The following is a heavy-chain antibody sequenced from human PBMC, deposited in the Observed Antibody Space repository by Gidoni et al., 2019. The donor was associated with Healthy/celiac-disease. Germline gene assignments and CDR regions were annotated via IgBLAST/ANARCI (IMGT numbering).Heavy chain of an antibody. D-gene: IGHD2-2*01. Sequence: QVQLQQWGAGLLKPSETLSLTCAVYGGSFSGYYWSWIRQPPGKGLEWIGEINHSGSTNYNPSLKSRVTISVDTSKNQFSLKLSSVTAADTAVYYCARGPRYCSSTSCRSPGGSKKKGPTPWFDPWGQGTLVTVSS. CDR3: ARGPRYCSSTSCRSPGGSKKKGPTPWFDP. J-gene: IGHJ5*02. V-gene: IGHV4-34*01. CDR1: GGSFSGYY. CDR2: INHSGST.